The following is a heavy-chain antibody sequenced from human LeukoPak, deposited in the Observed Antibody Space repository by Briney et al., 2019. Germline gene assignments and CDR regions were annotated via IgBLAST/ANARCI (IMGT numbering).Heavy chain of an antibody. D-gene: IGHD5-18*01. V-gene: IGHV3-30*04. CDR3: ARARSSYGYGDAFDI. J-gene: IGHJ3*02. CDR2: ISYDGSSK. CDR1: GFTFSSYA. Sequence: PGGSLRLSCAASGFTFSSYAMHWVRQAPGKGLEWVAVISYDGSSKYYADSVKGRFTISRDNSKNTVYLQMNSLRAEDTAVYYCARARSSYGYGDAFDIWGQGTMVTVSS.